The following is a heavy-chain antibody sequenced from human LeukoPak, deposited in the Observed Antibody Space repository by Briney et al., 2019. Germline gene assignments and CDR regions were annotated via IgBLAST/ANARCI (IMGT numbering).Heavy chain of an antibody. J-gene: IGHJ4*02. CDR1: GFTFSSYS. V-gene: IGHV3-21*01. CDR3: ARGRHDGSGYYY. D-gene: IGHD3-22*01. CDR2: ISSSSSYI. Sequence: MPGGSLRLSCAASGFTFSSYSMNWVRQAPGKGLEWVSSISSSSSYIYYADSVKGRFTISRDNAKNSLYLQMNSLRAEDTAVYYCARGRHDGSGYYYWGQGTLVTVSS.